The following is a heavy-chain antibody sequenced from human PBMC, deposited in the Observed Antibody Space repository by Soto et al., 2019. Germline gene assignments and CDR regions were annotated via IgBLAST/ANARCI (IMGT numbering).Heavy chain of an antibody. CDR3: AHRREYNGFDKLDY. D-gene: IGHD5-12*01. CDR2: IYWDDDK. V-gene: IGHV2-5*02. CDR1: GFSLSTSGVG. Sequence: SGPTLVNPTQTLTLTCVFSGFSLSTSGVGVGWIRQPPGKALEWLAVIYWDDDKLYSPSLKNRLTITKDTPKNQVVLTMTNMDPEDTGTYYCAHRREYNGFDKLDYWGQGTLVTVSS. J-gene: IGHJ4*02.